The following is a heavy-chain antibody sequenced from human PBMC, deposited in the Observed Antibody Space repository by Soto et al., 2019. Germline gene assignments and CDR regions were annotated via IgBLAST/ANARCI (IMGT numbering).Heavy chain of an antibody. Sequence: PSETLSVTCAVSGGSISSSNWWSWVRQPPGKGLEWIGEIYHSGSTNYNPSLKSRVTISVDKSKNQFSLKLSSVTAADTAVYYCASFPNWKAGFDYWGQGTLVTVSS. D-gene: IGHD1-1*01. CDR2: IYHSGST. J-gene: IGHJ4*02. CDR3: ASFPNWKAGFDY. V-gene: IGHV4-4*02. CDR1: GGSISSSNW.